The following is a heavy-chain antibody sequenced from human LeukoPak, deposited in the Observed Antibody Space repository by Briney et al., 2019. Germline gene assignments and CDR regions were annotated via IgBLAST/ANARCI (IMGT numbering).Heavy chain of an antibody. D-gene: IGHD6-19*01. Sequence: GASVKVSCKASGYTFTAYYMHWVRQAPGQGLEWMGWINPNSGGTNYAQKFQDRVTMTRGTSISTASIELNRLRSDDTAVYYCARSSGYSSGWYTGLLYYFDYWGQGTLVTVSS. CDR1: GYTFTAYY. CDR2: INPNSGGT. CDR3: ARSSGYSSGWYTGLLYYFDY. V-gene: IGHV1-2*02. J-gene: IGHJ4*02.